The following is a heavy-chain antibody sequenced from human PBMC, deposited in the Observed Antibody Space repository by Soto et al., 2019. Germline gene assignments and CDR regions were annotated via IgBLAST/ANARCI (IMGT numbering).Heavy chain of an antibody. CDR2: IYYSGST. D-gene: IGHD4-17*01. Sequence: SETLSLTCTVSGVSISSYYWTWIRQPPGKGLEWIGYIYYSGSTNYNPSLKSRVTISVDTSKNQFSLKLSSVTAADTAVYYCARGHTVTRYYYYYYYMDVWGKGTTVTVSS. CDR1: GVSISSYY. V-gene: IGHV4-59*01. J-gene: IGHJ6*03. CDR3: ARGHTVTRYYYYYYYMDV.